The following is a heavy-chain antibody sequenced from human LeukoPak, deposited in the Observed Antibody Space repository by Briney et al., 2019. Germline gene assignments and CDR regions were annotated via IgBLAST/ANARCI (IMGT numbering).Heavy chain of an antibody. J-gene: IGHJ4*02. Sequence: GGSLRLSCAASGFTFSNFAMSWVRQAPGKGLEWVSGITGSGGNTYYADSVKGRFTISRDNSKNTVYLQMGSLRAEDTAVYYCAKFEVYCSATGGNTCYHFDYWGQGTLVTVSS. CDR3: AKFEVYCSATGGNTCYHFDY. CDR1: GFTFSNFA. V-gene: IGHV3-23*01. D-gene: IGHD2-15*01. CDR2: ITGSGGNT.